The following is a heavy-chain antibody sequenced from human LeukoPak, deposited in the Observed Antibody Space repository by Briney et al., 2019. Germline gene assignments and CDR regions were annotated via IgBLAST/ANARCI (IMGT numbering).Heavy chain of an antibody. D-gene: IGHD2-8*02. CDR2: ISTSTI. Sequence: GGSLRLSCAASGFTFSSYSMNWVRQAPGKGLEWLSYISTSTIYYADSVKGRFTISRDSAKNSLYLQMNSLRDEDTAVYYCARDQYWAFDYWGQGTLVTVSS. J-gene: IGHJ4*02. V-gene: IGHV3-48*02. CDR1: GFTFSSYS. CDR3: ARDQYWAFDY.